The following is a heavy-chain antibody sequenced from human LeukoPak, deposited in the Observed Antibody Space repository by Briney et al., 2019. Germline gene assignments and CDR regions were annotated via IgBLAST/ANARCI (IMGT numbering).Heavy chain of an antibody. D-gene: IGHD2-2*01. CDR1: GYTFTSYY. Sequence: GASVKVSCKASGYTFTSYYMHWVRQAPGQGLEWMGGIIPIFGTANYAQKFQGRVTITADESTSTAYMELSSLRSEDTAVYYCARLDCSSTSCYLDPWGQGTLVTVSS. CDR3: ARLDCSSTSCYLDP. J-gene: IGHJ5*02. CDR2: IIPIFGTA. V-gene: IGHV1-69*13.